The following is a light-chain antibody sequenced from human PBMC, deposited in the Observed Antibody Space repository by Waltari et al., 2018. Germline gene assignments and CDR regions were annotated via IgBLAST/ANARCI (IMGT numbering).Light chain of an antibody. V-gene: IGKV1-5*03. J-gene: IGKJ2*03. CDR2: KAS. CDR3: QQYNNYSS. CDR1: QSISNY. Sequence: DIQMTQSPSTLSASVGDTITITCRASQSISNYLAWYQQKPGKAPKLLVYKASSSCSGVPSRVSGSGSGTEFTLTISSLPPDDVATYYCQQYNNYSSFGQGTKLEIK.